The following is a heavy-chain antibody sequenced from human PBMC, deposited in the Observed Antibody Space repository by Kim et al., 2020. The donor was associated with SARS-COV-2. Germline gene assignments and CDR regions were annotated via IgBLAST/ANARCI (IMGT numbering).Heavy chain of an antibody. J-gene: IGHJ4*02. CDR2: IYYSGST. D-gene: IGHD6-19*01. CDR1: GGSISSYY. Sequence: SETLSLTCTVSGGSISSYYWSWIRQPPGKGLEWIGYIYYSGSTNYNPSLKSRVTISVDTSKNQFSLKLSSVTAADTAVYYCARVHQEGIAVAGKFDYWGQGTLVTVSS. V-gene: IGHV4-59*01. CDR3: ARVHQEGIAVAGKFDY.